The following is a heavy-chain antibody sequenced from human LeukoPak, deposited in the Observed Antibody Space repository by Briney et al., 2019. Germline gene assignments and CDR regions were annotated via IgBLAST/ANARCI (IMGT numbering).Heavy chain of an antibody. D-gene: IGHD2-2*01. CDR2: IKQDGSET. J-gene: IGHJ4*02. CDR3: ARVSLRYCSSSSCSPDY. Sequence: GGSLRLSCAASGFTIANYWMTWVRQAPGKGPEWVANIKQDGSETYYVDSVEGRFTISRDNAQNSLYLQMNSLRAEDTAVYYCARVSLRYCSSSSCSPDYWGQGTLVTFSS. V-gene: IGHV3-7*01. CDR1: GFTIANYW.